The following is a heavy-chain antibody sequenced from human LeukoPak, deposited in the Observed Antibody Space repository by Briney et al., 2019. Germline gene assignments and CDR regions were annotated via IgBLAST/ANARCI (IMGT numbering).Heavy chain of an antibody. V-gene: IGHV3-9*01. Sequence: GRSLRLSCAASGFRFDGHAMHWVQQAPGKGLEWVSGISWKSDTRGYADSVKGRFTISRDNVKNSLYLQMNSLRPEDTALYYCAKDGRGSGWYSGNWFDPWGQGTLVIVSS. CDR2: ISWKSDTR. D-gene: IGHD6-19*01. CDR1: GFRFDGHA. J-gene: IGHJ5*02. CDR3: AKDGRGSGWYSGNWFDP.